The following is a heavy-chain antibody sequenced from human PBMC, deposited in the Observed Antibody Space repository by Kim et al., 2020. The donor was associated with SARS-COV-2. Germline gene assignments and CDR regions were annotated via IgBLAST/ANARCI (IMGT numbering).Heavy chain of an antibody. CDR2: IYYSGST. V-gene: IGHV4-30-4*01. CDR3: ARVSGDRTQRWLQPFDY. J-gene: IGHJ4*02. Sequence: SETLSLTCTVSGGSISSGDYYWSWIRQPPGKGLEWIGYIYYSGSTYYNPSLKSRVTISVDTSKNQFSLKLSSVTAADTAVYYCARVSGDRTQRWLQPFDYWGQGTLVTVSS. D-gene: IGHD3-10*02. CDR1: GGSISSGDYY.